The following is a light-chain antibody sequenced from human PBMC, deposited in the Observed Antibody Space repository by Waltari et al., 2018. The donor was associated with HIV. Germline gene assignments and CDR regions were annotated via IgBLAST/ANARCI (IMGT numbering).Light chain of an antibody. V-gene: IGKV3-20*01. CDR2: AAS. CDR3: QQYGSSPIT. J-gene: IGKJ5*01. Sequence: EIVLTQSPGILSLSSGERDTLSCRASQSVSSTYLAWYQQKPGQAPRLLISAASSRATGIPDRLSGSGSGTDFSLTISRLEPEDFAVYYCQQYGSSPITFGQGTRLEIK. CDR1: QSVSSTY.